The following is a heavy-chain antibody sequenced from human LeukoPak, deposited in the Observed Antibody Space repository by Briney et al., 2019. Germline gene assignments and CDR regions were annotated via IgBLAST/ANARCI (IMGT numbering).Heavy chain of an antibody. V-gene: IGHV3-30-3*01. CDR2: ISYDGSNK. CDR1: GFTFSSYA. J-gene: IGHJ6*02. CDR3: ARRLLAAAGFSHYYYYGMDV. Sequence: GSLRLSCAASGFTFSSYAMHWVRQAPGKGLEWVAVISYDGSNKYYADSVKGRFTISRDNSKNTLYLQMNSLRAEDTAVYYCARRLLAAAGFSHYYYYGMDVWGQGTTVTVSS. D-gene: IGHD6-13*01.